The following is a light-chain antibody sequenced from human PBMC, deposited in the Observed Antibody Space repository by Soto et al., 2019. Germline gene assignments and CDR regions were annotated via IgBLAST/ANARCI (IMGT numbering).Light chain of an antibody. J-gene: IGKJ2*01. CDR1: QSISTY. V-gene: IGKV1-39*01. Sequence: DIQMTQSPSSLSASVGDRVTLTCRASQSISTYLNWYQQKPGKAPSLLMYAASTLQSGVPSRFSASGSGTFFTLTISSLQPEDFGTYYCQQSFGTPYTFGQGTKLEIK. CDR2: AAS. CDR3: QQSFGTPYT.